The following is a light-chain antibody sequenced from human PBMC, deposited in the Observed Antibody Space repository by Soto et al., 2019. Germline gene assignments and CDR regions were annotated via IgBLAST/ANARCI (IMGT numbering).Light chain of an antibody. CDR1: SSDVGGYNS. CDR2: EVS. CDR3: SSNTSTTSVV. V-gene: IGLV2-14*01. Sequence: QSVLTQPASVSGSPGQSITISCTGTSSDVGGYNSVSWYQQHPGKAPKLMIYEVSHRPSGVSDRFSGSKSGNTASLTISGLQAEDEADYYCSSNTSTTSVVFGGGTQLTVL. J-gene: IGLJ2*01.